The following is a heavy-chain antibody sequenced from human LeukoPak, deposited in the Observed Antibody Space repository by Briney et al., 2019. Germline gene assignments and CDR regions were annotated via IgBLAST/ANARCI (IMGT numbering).Heavy chain of an antibody. V-gene: IGHV3-23*01. D-gene: IGHD1-26*01. Sequence: GGSLRLSCTASGFTFGDYTMSWVRQAPGEGLEWVSAVRGSDAGTSYADSVKGRFTISRDNSKNTLYLQMNSLRAEDTAVYYCAKNRGGSYYSGSDCWGQGTLVTVSS. CDR3: AKNRGGSYYSGSDC. CDR2: VRGSDAGT. J-gene: IGHJ4*02. CDR1: GFTFGDYT.